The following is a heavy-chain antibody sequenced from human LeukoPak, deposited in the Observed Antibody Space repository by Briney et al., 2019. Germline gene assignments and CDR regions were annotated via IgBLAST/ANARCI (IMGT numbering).Heavy chain of an antibody. V-gene: IGHV4-59*01. CDR2: IYYSGST. CDR3: ATGYGDFRVEGRYFYS. J-gene: IGHJ4*02. CDR1: GGSISSYY. Sequence: SETLSLTCTVSGGSISSYYWSWIRQPPGKGLEWIGYIYYSGSTNYNPSLKSRVTISIDTSKKHFFLKLKSVTAADTAVYYCATGYGDFRVEGRYFYSWGQGTLVTVSS. D-gene: IGHD4-17*01.